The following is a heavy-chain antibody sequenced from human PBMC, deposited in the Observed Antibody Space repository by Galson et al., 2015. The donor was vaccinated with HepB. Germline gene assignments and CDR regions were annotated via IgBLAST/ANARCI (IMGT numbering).Heavy chain of an antibody. CDR1: DFVFPTYI. J-gene: IGHJ4*02. V-gene: IGHV3-23*01. CDR2: ISGGGGHT. Sequence: SLRLSCAASDFVFPTYIMYWVRQAPGKGLEWVSSISGGGGHTYYADSLKGRFTISRDRSRNTVSLQMNNLRVEDTAIYYCAKDGPPSFIPHFFDSWGQGTLLIVSS. CDR3: AKDGPPSFIPHFFDS. D-gene: IGHD2-21*01.